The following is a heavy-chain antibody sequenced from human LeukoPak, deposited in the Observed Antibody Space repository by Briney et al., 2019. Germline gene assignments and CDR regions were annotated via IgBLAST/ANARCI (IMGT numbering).Heavy chain of an antibody. D-gene: IGHD3-3*01. CDR3: ARDRTYYDLWSGYYRGPFDY. CDR2: IKQDGSEK. V-gene: IGHV3-7*01. CDR1: GFTFSSYW. Sequence: GGSLRLSCAASGFTFSSYWMSWVRQAPGKGLEWVANIKQDGSEKNYVDSVKGRFTISRDNAKNSLYLQMNSLRAEDTAVYYCARDRTYYDLWSGYYRGPFDYWGQGTLVTVSS. J-gene: IGHJ4*02.